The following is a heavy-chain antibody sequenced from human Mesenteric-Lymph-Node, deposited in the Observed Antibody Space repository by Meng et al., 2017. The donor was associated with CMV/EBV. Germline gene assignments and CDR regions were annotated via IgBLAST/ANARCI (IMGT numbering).Heavy chain of an antibody. J-gene: IGHJ4*02. CDR2: IGTADDT. D-gene: IGHD2-2*01. Sequence: LSLTCAASGFIFSSFDMHWVRRSAGKGLEWVAAIGTADDTHYAGSVRGRFTISRDNAKNSLYLQMNSLRAEDTAVYYCARVDSAVVPAAPDYWGQGTLVTVSS. V-gene: IGHV3-13*01. CDR3: ARVDSAVVPAAPDY. CDR1: GFIFSSFD.